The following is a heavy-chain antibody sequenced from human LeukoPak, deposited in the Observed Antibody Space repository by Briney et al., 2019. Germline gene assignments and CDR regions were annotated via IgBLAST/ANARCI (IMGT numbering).Heavy chain of an antibody. CDR1: GYTLTGYY. CDR2: INPNSGGT. V-gene: IGHV1-2*02. D-gene: IGHD6-13*01. Sequence: ASVRVSCKASGYTLTGYYMHWVRQAPGQGLQWMGWINPNSGGTNFAQNFQGRVTMTSDTSINTAYMELTRLRYDDTAVYYRARTTGYTSSWSDGLDIWGQRTMVTVSS. J-gene: IGHJ3*02. CDR3: ARTTGYTSSWSDGLDI.